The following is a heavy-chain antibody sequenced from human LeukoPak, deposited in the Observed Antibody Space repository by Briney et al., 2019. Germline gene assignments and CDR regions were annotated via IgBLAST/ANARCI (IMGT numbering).Heavy chain of an antibody. CDR3: ARNRYYYGSGELYYYGMDV. CDR1: GGSISSGSYY. CDR2: IYTSGST. D-gene: IGHD3-10*01. J-gene: IGHJ6*02. V-gene: IGHV4-61*02. Sequence: PSQTLSLTCTVSGGSISSGSYYWSWIRQPAGKGLEWIGRIYTSGSTNYNPSLKSRVTMSVDTSKNQFSLKLSSATAADTAVYYCARNRYYYGSGELYYYGMDVWGQGTTVTVSS.